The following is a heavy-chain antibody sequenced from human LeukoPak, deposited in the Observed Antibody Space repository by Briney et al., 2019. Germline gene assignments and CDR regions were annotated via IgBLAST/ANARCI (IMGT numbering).Heavy chain of an antibody. D-gene: IGHD4-23*01. CDR3: ARDAPEVGGNGFDP. J-gene: IGHJ5*02. Sequence: PSETLSLTCTVSGGSIGSYYWSWIRQPPGKGLEWIGYIYYSGSTNYNPSLKSRVTISVDTSKNQFSLKLSSVTAADTAVYYCARDAPEVGGNGFDPWGQGSLVTVSS. V-gene: IGHV4-59*01. CDR2: IYYSGST. CDR1: GGSIGSYY.